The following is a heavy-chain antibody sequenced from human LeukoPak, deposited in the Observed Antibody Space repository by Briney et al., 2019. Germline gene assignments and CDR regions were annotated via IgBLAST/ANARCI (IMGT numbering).Heavy chain of an antibody. D-gene: IGHD5-12*01. CDR1: GYSFTSYC. CDR2: NFPGDSDT. CDR3: ARHGGYSGYDHFDY. V-gene: IGHV5-51*01. Sequence: GASLKIFCKGSGYSFTSYCIGWGRQMPGKGLEGMGMNFPGDSDTTYSPSFQGQVTISADTSISTAYLQWSSLRAADTAMYYCARHGGYSGYDHFDYWGQGSLVTVSS. J-gene: IGHJ4*02.